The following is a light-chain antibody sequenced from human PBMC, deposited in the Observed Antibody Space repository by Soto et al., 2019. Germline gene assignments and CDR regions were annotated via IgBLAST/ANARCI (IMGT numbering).Light chain of an antibody. CDR2: GAS. CDR3: QQYGSSPST. CDR1: QSVSSSY. Sequence: EIVLTQSPGTLSLSPGERATLSCRASQSVSSSYLAWYQQKPGQAPRRLIYGASSRATGIPDRFSGSGSGTDFTLTISRLEPEDFAVYYCQQYGSSPSTFGQGTKVEIK. J-gene: IGKJ1*01. V-gene: IGKV3-20*01.